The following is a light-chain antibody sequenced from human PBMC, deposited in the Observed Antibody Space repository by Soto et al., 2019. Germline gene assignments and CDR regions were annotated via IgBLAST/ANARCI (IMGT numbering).Light chain of an antibody. J-gene: IGLJ3*02. Sequence: QSVLTQPASVSGSPGQSITISCTGTSSDVGTYNYVSWYQQHPGKAPKLMIYAVSYRPSGVSHRFSGSKSGSTASLTISGLQAEDEADYYCSSYTGSSSLVVFGGGTKVTVL. V-gene: IGLV2-14*03. CDR1: SSDVGTYNY. CDR2: AVS. CDR3: SSYTGSSSLVV.